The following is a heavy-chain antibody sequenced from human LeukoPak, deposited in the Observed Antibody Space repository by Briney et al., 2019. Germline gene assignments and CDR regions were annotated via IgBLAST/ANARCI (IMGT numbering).Heavy chain of an antibody. D-gene: IGHD2-8*01. CDR2: INSDASTI. J-gene: IGHJ4*02. Sequence: GGSLRLSCAASGLTFSSDWMHWVRHVPGKGLVWVSRINSDASTINYADSVKGRFTISRDNAKNTLYLQMNNLRAEDTAVYYCAREDCTIGAVCSSLLDHWGRGTLVTVSS. CDR3: AREDCTIGAVCSSLLDH. V-gene: IGHV3-74*01. CDR1: GLTFSSDW.